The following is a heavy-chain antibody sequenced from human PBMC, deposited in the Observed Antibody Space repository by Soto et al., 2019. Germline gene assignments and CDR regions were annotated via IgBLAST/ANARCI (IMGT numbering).Heavy chain of an antibody. Sequence: SETLSLTCAVYGGSFSGYYWSWIRQPPGKGLEWIGEINHSGSTNYNPSLKSRGTISVDTSKNQFSLKLSSVTAADTAVYYCARRTAKQWLAFLSPLDYWGQGTLVT. CDR3: ARRTAKQWLAFLSPLDY. CDR2: INHSGST. V-gene: IGHV4-34*01. J-gene: IGHJ4*02. D-gene: IGHD6-19*01. CDR1: GGSFSGYY.